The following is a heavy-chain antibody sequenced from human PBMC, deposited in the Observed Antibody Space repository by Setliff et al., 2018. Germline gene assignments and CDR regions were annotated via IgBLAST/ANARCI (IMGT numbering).Heavy chain of an antibody. CDR3: ARDQGSYGYRAFDS. CDR2: ISSSSSPI. V-gene: IGHV3-48*04. Sequence: PGGSLRLSCAASGFSFSSYSMNWVRQAPGKGLEWVSYISSSSSPISYADSGKGRFTVSRDNAKNSLYLQMNSLRAEDTAVYYCARDQGSYGYRAFDSWGQGALVTVSS. D-gene: IGHD3-16*01. CDR1: GFSFSSYS. J-gene: IGHJ4*02.